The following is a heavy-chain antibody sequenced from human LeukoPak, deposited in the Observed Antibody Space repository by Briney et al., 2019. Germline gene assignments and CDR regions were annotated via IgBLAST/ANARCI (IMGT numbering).Heavy chain of an antibody. D-gene: IGHD6-13*01. CDR2: IYSGGST. V-gene: IGHV3-66*01. CDR3: ARVIAAAGTHFDY. CDR1: GFTVSSNY. J-gene: IGHJ4*02. Sequence: GGSLRLSCAASGFTVSSNYMSWVRQAPGKGLEWVSVIYSGGSTYYADSAKGRFTISRDNSKNTLYLQMDSLRAEDTAVYYCARVIAAAGTHFDYWGQGTLVTISS.